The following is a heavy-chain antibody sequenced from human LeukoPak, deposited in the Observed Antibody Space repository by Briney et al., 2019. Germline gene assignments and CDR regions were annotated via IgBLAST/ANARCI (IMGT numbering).Heavy chain of an antibody. CDR2: IGSSSSYI. V-gene: IGHV3-21*01. J-gene: IGHJ5*02. CDR1: GFTFSSYS. D-gene: IGHD6-13*01. Sequence: PGGSLRLSCAASGFTFSSYSMNWVRQAPGKGLEWVSSIGSSSSYIYYVDSVKGRFTISRDNAKNSLYLQMNSLRAEDTAVYYCARGGYSSSWYPPPWFDPWGQGTLVTVSS. CDR3: ARGGYSSSWYPPPWFDP.